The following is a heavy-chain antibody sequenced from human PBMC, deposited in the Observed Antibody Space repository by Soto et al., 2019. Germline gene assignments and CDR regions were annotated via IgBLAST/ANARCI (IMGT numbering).Heavy chain of an antibody. V-gene: IGHV3-11*01. D-gene: IGHD2-8*01. CDR1: GFTFSDYY. CDR2: ISSSGSTI. Sequence: GGSLRLSCAAPGFTFSDYYMSWIRQAPGKGLEWVSYISSSGSTIYYADSVKGRFTISRDNAKNSLYLQMNSLRAEDTAVYYCARVRVSRRQGYYYGMDVWGQGTTVTVSS. J-gene: IGHJ6*02. CDR3: ARVRVSRRQGYYYGMDV.